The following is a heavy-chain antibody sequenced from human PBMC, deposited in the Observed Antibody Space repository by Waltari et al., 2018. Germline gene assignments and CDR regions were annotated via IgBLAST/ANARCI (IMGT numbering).Heavy chain of an antibody. CDR3: ASVVVAATGEY. Sequence: QVQLVQSGAEVKKPGASVKVSCTASGYTFPGSYMHGGRQAPGQGLEWMGRINPNSGGTNYAQKFQGRVTMTRDTSISTAYMELSRLRSDDTAVYYCASVVVAATGEYWGQGTLVTVSS. V-gene: IGHV1-2*06. CDR2: INPNSGGT. J-gene: IGHJ4*02. CDR1: GYTFPGSY. D-gene: IGHD2-15*01.